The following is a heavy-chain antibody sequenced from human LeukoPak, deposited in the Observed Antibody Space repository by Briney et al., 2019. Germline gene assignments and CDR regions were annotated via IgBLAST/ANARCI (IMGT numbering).Heavy chain of an antibody. CDR1: EFSVGSNY. CDR3: ASYSSLDY. V-gene: IGHV3-66*01. CDR2: IYSGGST. Sequence: SGGSLRLSCAASEFSVGSNYMTWVRQAPGKGLEWVSLIYSGGSTYYADSVKGRFTISRDNSKNTLYLQMNSLRAEDTAVYYCASYSSLDYWGQGTLVTVSS. J-gene: IGHJ4*02. D-gene: IGHD6-19*01.